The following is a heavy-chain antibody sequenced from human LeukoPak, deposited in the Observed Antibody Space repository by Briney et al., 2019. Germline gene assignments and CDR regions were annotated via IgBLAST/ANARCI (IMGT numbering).Heavy chain of an antibody. J-gene: IGHJ5*02. CDR3: ARSHSSWYCFDP. CDR2: IIPILGIA. D-gene: IGHD6-13*01. V-gene: IGHV1-69*04. CDR1: GGTFSSYA. Sequence: SVKVSCKASGGTFSSYAISWVRQAPGQGLEWMGRIIPILGIANYAQKVQGRFTMTRDTSTSTVYMELRSLNSEDTAVYYCARSHSSWYCFDPWGQGTLVTVSS.